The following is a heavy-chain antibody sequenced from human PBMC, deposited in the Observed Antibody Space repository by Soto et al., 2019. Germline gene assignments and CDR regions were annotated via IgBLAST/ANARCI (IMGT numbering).Heavy chain of an antibody. CDR3: ASMIFGVVNDYSYYGMDV. Sequence: GGSLRLSCAASGFSFSSYEMNYVRQAPGKGLEWVSYISSSGTTIYYAGSVKGRFTISRDNAKNSLYLQMNSLRAEDTAVYYCASMIFGVVNDYSYYGMDVRGQGTTVTVSS. D-gene: IGHD3-3*01. CDR2: ISSSGTTI. V-gene: IGHV3-48*03. CDR1: GFSFSSYE. J-gene: IGHJ6*02.